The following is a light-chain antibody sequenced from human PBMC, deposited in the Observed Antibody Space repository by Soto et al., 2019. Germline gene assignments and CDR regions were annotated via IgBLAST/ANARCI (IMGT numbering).Light chain of an antibody. J-gene: IGKJ3*01. V-gene: IGKV3-20*01. Sequence: EIVLTQSPDTLSLSPGERATLSCRASQSVSSYYLVWYQQKPGLPPRLLIYGASRRATGIPDRFSGSGSGTDCILTISSLEPEDFAVYYCQHYDNTPPSVTFGPGTKVDIK. CDR2: GAS. CDR3: QHYDNTPPSVT. CDR1: QSVSSYY.